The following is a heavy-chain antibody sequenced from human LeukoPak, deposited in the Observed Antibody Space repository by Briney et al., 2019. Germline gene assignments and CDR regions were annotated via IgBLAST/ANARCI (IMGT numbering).Heavy chain of an antibody. CDR1: GYTFTSYD. Sequence: ASVKVSCKASGYTFTSYDINWVRQATGQGLEWMGWMNPNSGNTGYAQKFQGRVTMTRNTSISTAYMELSSLRSEDTAVYYCASRGSPSYYYGMDVWGQGTTVTVSS. V-gene: IGHV1-8*01. D-gene: IGHD1-26*01. CDR3: ASRGSPSYYYGMDV. CDR2: MNPNSGNT. J-gene: IGHJ6*02.